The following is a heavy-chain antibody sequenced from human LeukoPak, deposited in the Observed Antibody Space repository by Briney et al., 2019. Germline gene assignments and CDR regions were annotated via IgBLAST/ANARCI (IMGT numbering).Heavy chain of an antibody. D-gene: IGHD2-2*01. Sequence: SQTLSLTCTVSGGSISSGGYYWSWIRQPAGKGLEWIGRIYTSGSTNYNPSLKSRVTISVDTSKNQFSLKLSSVTAADTAVYYCARAPVRGYQLLFGFDYWGQGTLVTVSS. J-gene: IGHJ4*02. CDR1: GGSISSGGYY. V-gene: IGHV4-61*02. CDR2: IYTSGST. CDR3: ARAPVRGYQLLFGFDY.